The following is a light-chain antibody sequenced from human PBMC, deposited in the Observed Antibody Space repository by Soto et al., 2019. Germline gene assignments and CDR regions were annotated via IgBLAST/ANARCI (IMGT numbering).Light chain of an antibody. CDR1: QSVSKY. V-gene: IGKV3-11*01. CDR2: DAS. CDR3: QQRSNWQIT. Sequence: EIVLTQSPATLSLSPGERATLSCRTSQSVSKYFAWYQQKPGRAPRLLIYDASSRATGIPARFIGSGTGTDFKLTIRSLEHEDFAIYYCQQRSNWQITFGQGTRLEIK. J-gene: IGKJ5*01.